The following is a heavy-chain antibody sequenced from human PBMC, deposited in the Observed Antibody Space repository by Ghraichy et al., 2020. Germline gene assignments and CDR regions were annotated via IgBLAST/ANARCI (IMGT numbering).Heavy chain of an antibody. D-gene: IGHD2-21*02. Sequence: SETPSLTCTVSGGSISSSSYYWGWIRQPPGKGLEWIGSIYYSGSTYYNPSLKSRVSISVDTSKNQFSLKLRSVTAADTAVFYCARQDVVTTDIDFWGQGTLVTVSS. CDR1: GGSISSSSYY. J-gene: IGHJ4*02. V-gene: IGHV4-39*01. CDR2: IYYSGST. CDR3: ARQDVVTTDIDF.